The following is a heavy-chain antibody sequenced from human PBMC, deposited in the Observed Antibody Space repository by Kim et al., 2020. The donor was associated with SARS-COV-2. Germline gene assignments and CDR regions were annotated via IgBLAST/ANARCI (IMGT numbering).Heavy chain of an antibody. Sequence: GGSLRLSCAASGFTFSSYWMHWVRQAPGKGLVWVSRINSDGSSTSYADSVKGRFTISRDNAKNTLYLQMNSLRAEDTAVYYCARDITPDDSSGYYYYYYYGMDVWGQGTTVTVSS. D-gene: IGHD3-22*01. J-gene: IGHJ6*02. CDR3: ARDITPDDSSGYYYYYYYGMDV. V-gene: IGHV3-74*01. CDR1: GFTFSSYW. CDR2: INSDGSST.